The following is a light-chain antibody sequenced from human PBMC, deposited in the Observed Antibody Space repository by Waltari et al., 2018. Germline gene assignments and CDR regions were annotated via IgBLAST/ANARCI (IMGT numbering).Light chain of an antibody. V-gene: IGLV2-11*01. CDR2: DVT. CDR3: CSYTDIYTNWV. J-gene: IGLJ3*02. Sequence: QSALTQPRSVSGSPGQSVTISCTGISTDVGDYNFVSWYQQHPGKAPKLMIYDVTKRPSGVPDRLPGSKSGNTASLTISGRQAEDEADYYCCSYTDIYTNWVCGGGTKLTVL. CDR1: STDVGDYNF.